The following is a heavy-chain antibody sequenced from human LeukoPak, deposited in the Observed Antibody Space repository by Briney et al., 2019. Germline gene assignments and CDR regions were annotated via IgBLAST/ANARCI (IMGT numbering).Heavy chain of an antibody. CDR2: ISGSGDST. V-gene: IGHV3-23*01. D-gene: IGHD2-2*01. CDR1: VFTFRDFG. CDR3: AKDRVGCSSSSCYEEGFDY. J-gene: IGHJ4*02. Sequence: PGGALRLSCAPCVFTFRDFGMEWVPDARGKGLEWVTAISGSGDSTYYADAVKGRFTISRDNSKNTLYLQMSSLRAEDTAVYHCAKDRVGCSSSSCYEEGFDYWGQGTLVTVSS.